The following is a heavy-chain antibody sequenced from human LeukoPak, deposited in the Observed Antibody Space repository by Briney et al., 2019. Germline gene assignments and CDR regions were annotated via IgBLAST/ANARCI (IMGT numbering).Heavy chain of an antibody. CDR3: ARESYSYEILAGYQRATWFDP. CDR1: RFTFSGYS. CDR2: ISSSSSYI. D-gene: IGHD3-9*01. J-gene: IGHJ5*02. Sequence: GGSLRLSCAASRFTFSGYSMNWVRQAPGKGLEGVSSISSSSSYIYYADSVKGRFTISRDNAKNSLYLQMNSLRAEDTAVYYCARESYSYEILAGYQRATWFDPSGQGTLVTVSS. V-gene: IGHV3-21*01.